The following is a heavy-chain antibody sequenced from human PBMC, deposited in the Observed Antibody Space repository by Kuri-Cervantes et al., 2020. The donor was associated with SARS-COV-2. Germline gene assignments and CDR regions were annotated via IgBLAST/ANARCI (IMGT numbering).Heavy chain of an antibody. CDR3: ARDHVDTAMVFDY. J-gene: IGHJ4*02. D-gene: IGHD5-18*01. CDR1: GYTFTSYG. CDR2: ISAYNGNT. Sequence: ASVKVSCKASGYTFTSYGISWVRQAPGQGLEWMGWISAYNGNTNYAQKFQGRVTITADKSTSTAYMELSSLRSEDTAVYYCARDHVDTAMVFDYWGQGTLVTVSS. V-gene: IGHV1-18*01.